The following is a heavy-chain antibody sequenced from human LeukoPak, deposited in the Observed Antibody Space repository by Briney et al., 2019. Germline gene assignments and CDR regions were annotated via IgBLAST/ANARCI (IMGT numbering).Heavy chain of an antibody. D-gene: IGHD3-10*01. J-gene: IGHJ4*02. V-gene: IGHV3-23*01. CDR3: AKGPYGSGVPY. CDR2: ISGSGGST. CDR1: GFTFSSYA. Sequence: GGSLRLSCAASGFTFSSYAMSWVRQAPGKGLEWVSAISGSGGSTYYADSVKGLFTISRDNSKNTLYLQMNSLRAEDTAVYYCAKGPYGSGVPYWGQGTLVTVSS.